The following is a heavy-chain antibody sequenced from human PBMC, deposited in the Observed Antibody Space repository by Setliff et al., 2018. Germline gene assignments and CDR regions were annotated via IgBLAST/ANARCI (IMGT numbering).Heavy chain of an antibody. CDR2: IHYSGST. V-gene: IGHV4-39*01. CDR3: ARFLNPRDGYQNSPGFDF. D-gene: IGHD5-12*01. CDR1: GGSISSGSYY. Sequence: PSETLSLTCTVSGGSISSGSYYWGWIRQPPRKGLEWIGSIHYSGSTHYNPSLKSRVTISVDTSKNQFSLQLRSVTAADTAVYYCARFLNPRDGYQNSPGFDFWGQGTLVTVSS. J-gene: IGHJ4*02.